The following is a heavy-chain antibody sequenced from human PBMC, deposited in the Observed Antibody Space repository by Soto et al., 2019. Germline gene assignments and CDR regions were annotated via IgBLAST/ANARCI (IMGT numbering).Heavy chain of an antibody. V-gene: IGHV3-30*18. CDR2: IPYDGINK. CDR3: AKGRRDGYNWGGGPDY. Sequence: VQLVESGGGVVQPGRSLRLSCAASGFTFTNYGMHWVRQAPGKGLEWVAVIPYDGINKKYADSVKGRFTISRDNSKNTLYLQMNSLRAEDKAVYYCAKGRRDGYNWGGGPDYWGQGTLVTVSS. CDR1: GFTFTNYG. D-gene: IGHD5-12*01. J-gene: IGHJ4*02.